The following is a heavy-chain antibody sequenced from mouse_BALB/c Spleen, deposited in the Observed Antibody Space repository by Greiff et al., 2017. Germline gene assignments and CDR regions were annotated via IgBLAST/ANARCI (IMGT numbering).Heavy chain of an antibody. CDR1: GFTFTDYY. V-gene: IGHV7-3*02. Sequence: DVKLQESGGGLVQPGGSLRLSCATSGFTFTDYYMSWVRQPPGKALEWLGFIRNKANGYTTEYSASVKGRFTISRDNSQSILYLQMNTLRAEDSATYYCARDFYYDYDGWFAYWGQGTLVTVSA. D-gene: IGHD2-4*01. CDR3: ARDFYYDYDGWFAY. J-gene: IGHJ3*01. CDR2: IRNKANGYTT.